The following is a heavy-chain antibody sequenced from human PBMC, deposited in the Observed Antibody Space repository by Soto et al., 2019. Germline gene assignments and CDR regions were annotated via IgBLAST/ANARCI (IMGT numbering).Heavy chain of an antibody. CDR3: ARDVPTWGWFDP. D-gene: IGHD7-27*01. V-gene: IGHV4-59*01. Sequence: PSETLSLTCTVSGGSISSYYWSWIRQPPGKGLEWIGYIYYSGSTNYNPSLKSRVTISVDTSKNQFSLKLSSVTAADTAVYYCARDVPTWGWFDPWGQGTLVTVSS. CDR2: IYYSGST. CDR1: GGSISSYY. J-gene: IGHJ5*02.